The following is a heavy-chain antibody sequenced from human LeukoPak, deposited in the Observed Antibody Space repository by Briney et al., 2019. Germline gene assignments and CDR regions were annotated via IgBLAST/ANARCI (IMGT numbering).Heavy chain of an antibody. D-gene: IGHD6-13*01. CDR2: IYSGGST. V-gene: IGHV3-66*02. Sequence: PGGSLRLSCAASGFTVSSNYMSWVRQAPGKGLEWVSVIYSGGSTYYADSVKGRFTISRDNSKNTPYLQMNSLRAEDTAVYYCARDSSSWYRGGFDPWGQRTLVTVSS. CDR3: ARDSSSWYRGGFDP. CDR1: GFTVSSNY. J-gene: IGHJ5*02.